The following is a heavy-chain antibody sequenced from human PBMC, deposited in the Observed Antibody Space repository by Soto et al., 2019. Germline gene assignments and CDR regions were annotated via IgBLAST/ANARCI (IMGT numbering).Heavy chain of an antibody. CDR2: ISYSGST. Sequence: QLQLQESGPGLVKPSETLSLTCTVSGGSINSSSYYWGWIRQPPGKGLECIGTISYSGSTYYNPSLKSRVTISGDTSKNQLSLKLSSVSAADTAVYYCASLYDFWGSYYLVDYYGMDVWGQGTTVTVSS. CDR3: ASLYDFWGSYYLVDYYGMDV. CDR1: GGSINSSSYY. D-gene: IGHD3-3*01. V-gene: IGHV4-39*01. J-gene: IGHJ6*02.